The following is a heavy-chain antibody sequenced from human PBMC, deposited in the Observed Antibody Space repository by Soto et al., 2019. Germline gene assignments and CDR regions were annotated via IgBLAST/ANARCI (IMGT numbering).Heavy chain of an antibody. V-gene: IGHV3-23*01. CDR2: ISGSGGST. J-gene: IGHJ4*02. D-gene: IGHD3-3*01. Sequence: PGGSLSLSCAASGFPFSSYAMSWVRQAPGKGLEWVSAISGSGGSTYYADSVKGRFTISRDNSKNTLYLQMNSLRAEDTAVYYCAKGGVEKPLGPLTIFGVVHTSHFDYWGQGTLVTVSS. CDR1: GFPFSSYA. CDR3: AKGGVEKPLGPLTIFGVVHTSHFDY.